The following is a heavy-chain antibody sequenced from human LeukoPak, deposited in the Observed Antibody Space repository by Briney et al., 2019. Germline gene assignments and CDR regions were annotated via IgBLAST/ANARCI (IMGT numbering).Heavy chain of an antibody. V-gene: IGHV1-18*01. CDR2: ISGYNGNT. CDR1: GYTFTGNG. D-gene: IGHD2-2*01. Sequence: VASVKVSCKASGYTFTGNGITWVRQAPGQGLEWMGWISGYNGNTVYAQMFQDRVTMTTDTSTSTAYMEVTNLRSDDTAMYFCARSGHCSGADCYAEGIDYWGQGTLVTVSS. J-gene: IGHJ4*02. CDR3: ARSGHCSGADCYAEGIDY.